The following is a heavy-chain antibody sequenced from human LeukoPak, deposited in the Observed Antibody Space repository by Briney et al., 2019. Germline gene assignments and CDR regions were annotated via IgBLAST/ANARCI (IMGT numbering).Heavy chain of an antibody. CDR1: GGSMSPYY. V-gene: IGHV4-59*12. Sequence: PSETLSLTCTVSGGSMSPYYWSWIRQSPGKGLEWIGYIYYSGSTNYSPSLKSRVTMSLDTSETLFSLNLSSVTAADTAVYFCAREGNDGFDIWGQGTMVTVSS. J-gene: IGHJ3*02. CDR3: AREGNDGFDI. CDR2: IYYSGST.